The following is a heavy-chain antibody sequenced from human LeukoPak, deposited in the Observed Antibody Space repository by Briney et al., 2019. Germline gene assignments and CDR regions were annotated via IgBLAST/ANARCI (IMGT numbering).Heavy chain of an antibody. V-gene: IGHV1-2*02. CDR1: GYTFTGYY. CDR2: INPNSGGT. Sequence: VASVKVSCKASGYTFTGYYMHWVRQAPGQGLEWMGWINPNSGGTNYAQKFQGRVTMTRDTSISTAYMELRRMRSDDTAVYYCARDPPVTRDHYYYYMDVWGKGTTVTVSS. CDR3: ARDPPVTRDHYYYYMDV. D-gene: IGHD4-17*01. J-gene: IGHJ6*03.